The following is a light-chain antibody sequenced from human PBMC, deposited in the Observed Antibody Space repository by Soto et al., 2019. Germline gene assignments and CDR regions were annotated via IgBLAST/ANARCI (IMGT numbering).Light chain of an antibody. CDR1: QSLSSNY. CDR2: GAS. Sequence: EIVLTQSPGTLSLSPGERATLSCRASQSLSSNYLAWYQQRPGQSPRLLVYGASSRATGIPDRFSGSGFGTDFALTISSLQSEDFALYYCQQYNDWPLTFGQGTKVEI. V-gene: IGKV3-20*01. J-gene: IGKJ1*01. CDR3: QQYNDWPLT.